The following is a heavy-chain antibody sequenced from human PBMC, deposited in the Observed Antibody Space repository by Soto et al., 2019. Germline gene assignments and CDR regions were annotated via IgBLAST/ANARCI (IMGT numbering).Heavy chain of an antibody. CDR2: IMPIIGTA. CDR3: ARDLEFRDGNISPLGY. Sequence: QVQLVQSGAEVKKPGSSVKVSCKASGGTFSSHVFNWVRQAPGQGLEWMGGIMPIIGTANYAQKFQGRVTITADESTSTADMELSSLSSEDTAVYYCARDLEFRDGNISPLGYWGQGTLVTVSS. CDR1: GGTFSSHV. J-gene: IGHJ4*02. D-gene: IGHD3-10*01. V-gene: IGHV1-69*01.